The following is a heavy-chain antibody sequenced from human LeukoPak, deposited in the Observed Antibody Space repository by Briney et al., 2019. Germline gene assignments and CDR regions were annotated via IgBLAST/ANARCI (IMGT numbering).Heavy chain of an antibody. Sequence: GGSLRLSCAASGFTFSSYAMSWGRQAPGKGLEWVSAISGSGGSTYYADSVKGRFTISRDNSKNTLYLQMNSLRAEDTAVYYCAKVEGDIVVVPAADFDYWGQGTLVTVSS. CDR1: GFTFSSYA. V-gene: IGHV3-23*01. CDR3: AKVEGDIVVVPAADFDY. J-gene: IGHJ4*02. D-gene: IGHD2-2*01. CDR2: ISGSGGST.